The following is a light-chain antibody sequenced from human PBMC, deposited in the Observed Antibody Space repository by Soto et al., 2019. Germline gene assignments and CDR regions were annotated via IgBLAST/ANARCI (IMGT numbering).Light chain of an antibody. CDR2: GAS. CDR1: QSVSSSY. Sequence: EIVLTQSPGTLSLSPGERATLSCRASQSVSSSYLAWYQQKPGQAPRLLIYGASSTATGIPDRFSGSGSGTDFTLTISRLEPEDFAVYYCHKYGSSPRTFGQGTKVEIK. V-gene: IGKV3-20*01. CDR3: HKYGSSPRT. J-gene: IGKJ1*01.